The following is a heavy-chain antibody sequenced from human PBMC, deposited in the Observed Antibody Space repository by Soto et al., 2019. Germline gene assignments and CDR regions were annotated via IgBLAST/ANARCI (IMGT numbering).Heavy chain of an antibody. CDR3: ARHGYSGYDQVLYYFDS. CDR1: GFTFSSYS. D-gene: IGHD5-12*01. V-gene: IGHV3-21*01. J-gene: IGHJ4*02. CDR2: ISSSSGYI. Sequence: PGGSLRLSCAASGFTFSSYSMNWVRQAPGKGLEWVSSISSSSGYIYYADKVKGRFTISRDNAKNSLYLQMNSLRAEDTAVYYCARHGYSGYDQVLYYFDSWGQGTLVTVSS.